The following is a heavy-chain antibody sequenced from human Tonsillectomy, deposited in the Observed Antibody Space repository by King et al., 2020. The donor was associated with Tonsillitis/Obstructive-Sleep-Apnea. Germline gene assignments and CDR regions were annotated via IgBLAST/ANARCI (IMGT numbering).Heavy chain of an antibody. CDR1: GYTFPKSG. V-gene: IGHV1-18*01. Sequence: VQLVESGPEVKKPGASVKVSCKASGYTFPKSGFSWVRQAPGQGLEWMGWISAYNGNTNCAQKLQDRVTMTTDTSTSTAYMELRSLRSDDTAVYYCARASMSHYYDSGCYYTFDYWGQGTLVTVSS. J-gene: IGHJ4*02. CDR3: ARASMSHYYDSGCYYTFDY. CDR2: ISAYNGNT. D-gene: IGHD3-22*01.